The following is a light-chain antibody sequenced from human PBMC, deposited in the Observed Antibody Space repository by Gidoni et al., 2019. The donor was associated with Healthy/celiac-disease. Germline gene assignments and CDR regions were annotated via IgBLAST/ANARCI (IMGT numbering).Light chain of an antibody. CDR3: QQYNSYSQT. CDR2: DAS. V-gene: IGKV1-5*01. Sequence: DIQMTQSPSTLSASVGDRVTITCRASQSISSWLAWYQQKPGKAPKLLIYDASSLESGVPSRFSGSGSGTEFTLTISSLQPDDFATYYCQQYNSYSQTFGQGPSWRSN. CDR1: QSISSW. J-gene: IGKJ2*01.